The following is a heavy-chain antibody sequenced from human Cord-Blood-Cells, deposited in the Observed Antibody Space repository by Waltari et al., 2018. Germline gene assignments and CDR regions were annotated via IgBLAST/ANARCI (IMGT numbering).Heavy chain of an antibody. V-gene: IGHV4-39*01. CDR1: GGSISSSSYY. J-gene: IGHJ3*02. Sequence: QLQLQESGPGLVKPSETLSLTCTVSGGSISSSSYYWGWIRQPPGKGLEWIGSIYYSGSTSYNPSRKSRVTVSVDTSKNQFSLKLSSVTAADTAVYYCARRGPLYCSGGSCYRSDAFDIWGQGTMVTVSS. D-gene: IGHD2-15*01. CDR3: ARRGPLYCSGGSCYRSDAFDI. CDR2: IYYSGST.